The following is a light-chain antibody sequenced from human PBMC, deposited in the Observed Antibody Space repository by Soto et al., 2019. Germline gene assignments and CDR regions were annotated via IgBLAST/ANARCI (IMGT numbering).Light chain of an antibody. CDR2: GAS. CDR3: QQYGSSPPT. J-gene: IGKJ5*01. Sequence: EIVLTQSPGTLSLSPGERATLSCRASQSVTSSYLAWYQQKPGQAPRLLIYGASSRATGIPDRFSGTGSGTDFTLTISRLDPEDFAVYYCQQYGSSPPTFGQGTDWRLN. V-gene: IGKV3-20*01. CDR1: QSVTSSY.